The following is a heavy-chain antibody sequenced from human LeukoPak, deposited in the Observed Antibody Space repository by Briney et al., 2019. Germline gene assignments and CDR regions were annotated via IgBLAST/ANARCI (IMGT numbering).Heavy chain of an antibody. Sequence: ASVKVSCKASGYTFSNYYLHWVRQAPGQGLEWMGLINPTAGNTYYAQRFQGRVTMTRNTSTSTVYMELSSLRSEDTAVYYCARDVVPYSYYYMDVWGKGTTVTVSS. V-gene: IGHV1-46*01. CDR1: GYTFSNYY. CDR3: ARDVVPYSYYYMDV. D-gene: IGHD2-21*01. J-gene: IGHJ6*03. CDR2: INPTAGNT.